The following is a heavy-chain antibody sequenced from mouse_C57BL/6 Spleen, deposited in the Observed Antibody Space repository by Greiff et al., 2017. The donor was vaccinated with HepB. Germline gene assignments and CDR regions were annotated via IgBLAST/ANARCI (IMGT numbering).Heavy chain of an antibody. CDR3: AREDGYYYYAMDY. J-gene: IGHJ4*01. Sequence: QVHVKQSGAELAKPGASVKLSCKASGYTFTSYWMHWVKQRPGQGLEWIGYINPSSGYTKYNQKFKDKATLTADKSSSTAYMQLSSLTYEDSAVYYCAREDGYYYYAMDYWGQGTSVTVSS. V-gene: IGHV1-7*01. D-gene: IGHD2-3*01. CDR2: INPSSGYT. CDR1: GYTFTSYW.